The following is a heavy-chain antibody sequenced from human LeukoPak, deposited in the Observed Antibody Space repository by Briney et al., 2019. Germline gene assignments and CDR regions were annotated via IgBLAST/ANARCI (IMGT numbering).Heavy chain of an antibody. D-gene: IGHD6-13*01. CDR2: MNPISGYT. Sequence: ASVKVSCKASGYTFTSYDINWVRQATGQGLEWMGWMNPISGYTGFAQNFQGRVTMTGNTSISTAYMELSSLKSEDAAVYYCARGNRLFTSSWSSLPFDIWRPGTMVTVSS. V-gene: IGHV1-8*01. CDR1: GYTFTSYD. CDR3: ARGNRLFTSSWSSLPFDI. J-gene: IGHJ3*02.